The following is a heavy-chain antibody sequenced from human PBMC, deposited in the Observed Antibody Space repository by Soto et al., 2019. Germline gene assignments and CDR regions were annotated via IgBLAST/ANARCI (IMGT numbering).Heavy chain of an antibody. CDR2: ISWNSGSI. CDR3: ANDIRQLWLGTSNWYFDL. V-gene: IGHV3-9*01. D-gene: IGHD6-19*01. J-gene: IGHJ2*01. Sequence: EVQLVESGGGLVQPGRSLRLSCAASGFTFDDYAMHWVRQAPGKGLEWDSGISWNSGSIGYADSVKGRFTISRDNAKNSLYLEMNSLRAEDTALYYCANDIRQLWLGTSNWYFDLWGRGTLVTVFS. CDR1: GFTFDDYA.